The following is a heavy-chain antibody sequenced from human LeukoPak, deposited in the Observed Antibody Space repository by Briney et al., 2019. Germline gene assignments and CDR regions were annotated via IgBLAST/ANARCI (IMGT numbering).Heavy chain of an antibody. J-gene: IGHJ6*03. CDR1: GFIVSSNY. CDR2: IYSGGTT. CDR3: ARAKNYYYMDV. V-gene: IGHV3-53*01. Sequence: GGSLRLSCAASGFIVSSNYMSWVRQAPGKGLEWVSVIYSGGTTYYADSVKGRFTISRDDSKNTLYLQMNSLRAEDTAVYYCARAKNYYYMDVWGKGTTVTISS.